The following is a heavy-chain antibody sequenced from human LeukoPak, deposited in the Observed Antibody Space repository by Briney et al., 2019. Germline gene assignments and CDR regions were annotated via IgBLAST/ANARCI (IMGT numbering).Heavy chain of an antibody. Sequence: PSETLSLTCTVSGGRISITTYYWGWIRQPPAKGLVSIGNLYYSGSTYYNPSLKSRVPISVDASKNQSTLQLSTVTPADSAVYYWARDYMGRGVIDYWGQGTLVTVSS. D-gene: IGHD3-10*01. J-gene: IGHJ4*02. CDR3: ARDYMGRGVIDY. CDR1: GGRISITTYY. CDR2: LYYSGST. V-gene: IGHV4-39*06.